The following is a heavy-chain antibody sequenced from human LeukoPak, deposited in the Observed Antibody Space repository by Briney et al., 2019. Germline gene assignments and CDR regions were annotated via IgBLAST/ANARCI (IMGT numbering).Heavy chain of an antibody. D-gene: IGHD4-11*01. CDR3: ARDPESTTVTGDY. J-gene: IGHJ4*02. Sequence: ASVKVSCKASGYTFTGYYMHWVRQASGQGLGWMGWINPNSGGTNYAQKFQGRVTMTRDTSISTAYMELSRLRSDDTAVYYCARDPESTTVTGDYWGQGTLVTVSS. V-gene: IGHV1-2*02. CDR1: GYTFTGYY. CDR2: INPNSGGT.